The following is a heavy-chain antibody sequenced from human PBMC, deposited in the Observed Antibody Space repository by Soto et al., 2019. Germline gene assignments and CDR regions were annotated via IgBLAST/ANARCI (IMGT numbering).Heavy chain of an antibody. Sequence: SETLSITCTVAGGSISSSSYYWGWIRQHPGKGLEWIGSIYYTESIYYSPSIKSRVTISVDTSKNQFSLKLSSVTAADTAVYYCARQGRKLFTFTYWGKGTLVTV. CDR2: IYYTESI. D-gene: IGHD3-10*02. CDR1: GGSISSSSYY. J-gene: IGHJ4*02. CDR3: ARQGRKLFTFTY. V-gene: IGHV4-39*01.